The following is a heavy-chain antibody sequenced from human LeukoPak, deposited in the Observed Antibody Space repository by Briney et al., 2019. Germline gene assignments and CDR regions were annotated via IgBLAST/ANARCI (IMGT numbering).Heavy chain of an antibody. J-gene: IGHJ4*02. CDR2: IKQDGSEK. D-gene: IGHD3-22*01. V-gene: IGHV3-7*01. CDR3: AREPTMIMGESSIDY. CDR1: GFTFSSYW. Sequence: GGSLRLSCAASGFTFSSYWMSWVRQAPGKGLEWVANIKQDGSEKYYVDSVKGRFTISRDNSKNTLYLQMNSLRAEDTAVYYCAREPTMIMGESSIDYWGQGTLVTVSS.